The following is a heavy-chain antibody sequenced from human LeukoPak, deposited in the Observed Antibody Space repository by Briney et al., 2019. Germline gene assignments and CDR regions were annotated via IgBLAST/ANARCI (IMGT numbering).Heavy chain of an antibody. CDR3: ARGRGSPNTYAYYMDV. D-gene: IGHD3-10*01. V-gene: IGHV3-21*06. CDR1: GFTFSSYS. CDR2: ISSSSSYI. J-gene: IGHJ6*03. Sequence: GGSLRLSCAASGFTFSSYSMNWVRQAPGKGLEWVSSISSSSSYIYYADSVKGRFTISRDNAKNTLYLQMDSLRDVDTAIYYCARGRGSPNTYAYYMDVWGKGTTVIVSS.